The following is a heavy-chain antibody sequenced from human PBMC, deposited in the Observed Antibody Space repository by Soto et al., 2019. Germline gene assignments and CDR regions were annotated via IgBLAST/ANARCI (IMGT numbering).Heavy chain of an antibody. V-gene: IGHV4-4*02. J-gene: IGHJ4*02. D-gene: IGHD6-6*01. CDR2: IYHSGST. Sequence: KPSETLSLTCAVSGGSISSSNWWSWVRQPPGKGLEWIGEIYHSGSTNYNPSLKSRVTISVDKSKNQFSLKLSSVTAADTAVYYCASEQARSARGFDYWGQGTLVTVSS. CDR3: ASEQARSARGFDY. CDR1: GGSISSSNW.